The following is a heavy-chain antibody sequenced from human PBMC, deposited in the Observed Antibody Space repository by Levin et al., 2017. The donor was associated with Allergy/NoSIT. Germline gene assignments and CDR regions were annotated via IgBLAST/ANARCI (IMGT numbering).Heavy chain of an antibody. CDR3: ARGRRFMVRGASRGPIFDY. V-gene: IGHV4-34*01. D-gene: IGHD3-10*01. CDR1: GGSFSGYY. J-gene: IGHJ4*02. Sequence: SQTLSLTCAVYGGSFSGYYWSWIRQPPGKGLEWIGEINHSGSTNYNPSLKSRVTISVDTSKNQFSLKLSSVTAADTAVYYCARGRRFMVRGASRGPIFDYWGQGTLVTVSS. CDR2: INHSGST.